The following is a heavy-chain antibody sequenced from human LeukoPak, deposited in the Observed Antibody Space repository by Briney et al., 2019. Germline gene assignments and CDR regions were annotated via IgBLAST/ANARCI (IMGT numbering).Heavy chain of an antibody. V-gene: IGHV1-69*06. CDR3: ARGDSSLKWLDP. CDR1: GGTFSNYA. D-gene: IGHD6-6*01. J-gene: IGHJ5*02. CDR2: IIPIFGTA. Sequence: SVNVSCKASGGTFSNYAFSWVRQAPGQGLEWMGRIIPIFGTAIYAQKFQDRVTINADKSTSTAYRELSSLRSVDTAVYYCARGDSSLKWLDPWGQGTLVTLSS.